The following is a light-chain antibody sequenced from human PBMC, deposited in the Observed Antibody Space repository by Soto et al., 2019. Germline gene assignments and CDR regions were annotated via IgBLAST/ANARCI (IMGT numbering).Light chain of an antibody. CDR1: SSDVGAYDF. V-gene: IGLV2-14*01. Sequence: QSALTQPASVSGSPGQSITISCTGTSSDVGAYDFVSWYQHYPGKAPKLVTFDVTHRPQGISDRFSGSKSANTASLTISGLQAEDEAFYYCSSYTTRSTLVFGGGTQLNVL. CDR2: DVT. J-gene: IGLJ7*01. CDR3: SSYTTRSTLV.